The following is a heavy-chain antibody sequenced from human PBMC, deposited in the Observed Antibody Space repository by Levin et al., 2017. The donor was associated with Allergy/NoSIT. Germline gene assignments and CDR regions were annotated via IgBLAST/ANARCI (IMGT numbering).Heavy chain of an antibody. CDR2: ISSNGGST. CDR3: AREEPSGFLRY. CDR1: GFTFSSYA. Sequence: GGSLRLSCAASGFTFSSYAMHWVRQAPGKGLEYVSAISSNGGSTYYADSVKGRFTISRDNSKNTLYLQMGSLRAEDMAVYYCAREEPSGFLRYWGQGTLVTVSS. J-gene: IGHJ4*02. V-gene: IGHV3-64*02. D-gene: IGHD3-3*01.